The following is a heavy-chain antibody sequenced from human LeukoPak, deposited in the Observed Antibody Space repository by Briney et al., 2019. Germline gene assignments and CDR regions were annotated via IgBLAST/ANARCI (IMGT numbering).Heavy chain of an antibody. V-gene: IGHV4-34*01. CDR1: GGSFSGYY. D-gene: IGHD3-3*01. CDR3: ASGRRIITIFGVLTRFDP. Sequence: PSETLSLTCAVYGGSFSGYYWRWIRQPPGKGLEGSGEINHSGSTNYNPSLKSRVTISVETSKNQLSLKLSYVSAADTAVYYCASGRRIITIFGVLTRFDPWGQGTLVTVSS. CDR2: INHSGST. J-gene: IGHJ5*02.